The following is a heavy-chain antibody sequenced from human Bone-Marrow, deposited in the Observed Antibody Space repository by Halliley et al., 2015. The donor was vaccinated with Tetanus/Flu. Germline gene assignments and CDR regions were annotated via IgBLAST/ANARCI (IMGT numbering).Heavy chain of an antibody. V-gene: IGHV3-23*01. D-gene: IGHD3-10*01. CDR2: ISDSGYFT. CDR3: SKKMGSATPGPMDV. Sequence: SAISDSGYFTEYADPVKGRFTHSRDNSRNTLFLQMDTLGVDDTAIYYCSKKMGSATPGPMDVWGQGTPGTVSS. J-gene: IGHJ6*02.